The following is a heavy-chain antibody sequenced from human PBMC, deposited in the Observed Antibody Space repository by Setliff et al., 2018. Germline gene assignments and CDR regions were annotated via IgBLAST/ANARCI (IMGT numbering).Heavy chain of an antibody. V-gene: IGHV4-34*01. CDR3: ARDRQYCSSPTCYSSYFYYYGMDV. Sequence: SETLSLTCAVYGGSFSGYYWSWIRQPPGKGLEWIGEIYHSGSTNYSPSLKSRVTISVDTSKNQFSLKLSSVTAADTAVYYCARDRQYCSSPTCYSSYFYYYGMDVWGQGTTVTVSS. J-gene: IGHJ6*02. CDR1: GGSFSGYY. CDR2: IYHSGST. D-gene: IGHD2-2*02.